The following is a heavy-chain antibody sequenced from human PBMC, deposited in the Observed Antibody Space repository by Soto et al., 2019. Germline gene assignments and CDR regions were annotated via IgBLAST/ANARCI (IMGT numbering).Heavy chain of an antibody. V-gene: IGHV6-1*01. D-gene: IGHD6-6*01. CDR3: ARGGQLGPPPCFDY. CDR2: TYYRSKWYN. J-gene: IGHJ4*02. Sequence: SEHLSLTCSISGDRVSRNSAAWTWIRQSPSRVLECLGRTYYRSKWYNDYAVSVKSRITITPDTSKNQFSLQLNSVTPEDTAVYYCARGGQLGPPPCFDYWGQGTLVTVS. CDR1: GDRVSRNSAA.